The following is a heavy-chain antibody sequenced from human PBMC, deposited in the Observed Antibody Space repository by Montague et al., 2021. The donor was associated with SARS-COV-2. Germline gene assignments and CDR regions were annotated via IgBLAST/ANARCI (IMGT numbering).Heavy chain of an antibody. CDR3: AREVRYYYDSSGPGAFDI. V-gene: IGHV4-59*01. CDR1: GGSISSYY. Sequence: SETLSLTCTVSGGSISSYYWSWIRRPPGKGLEWIGYIYYSGSTNYNPSLKSRVTISVDTSKNQFSLKLSSVTAADTAVYYCAREVRYYYDSSGPGAFDIWGQGTMVIVSS. J-gene: IGHJ3*02. D-gene: IGHD3-22*01. CDR2: IYYSGST.